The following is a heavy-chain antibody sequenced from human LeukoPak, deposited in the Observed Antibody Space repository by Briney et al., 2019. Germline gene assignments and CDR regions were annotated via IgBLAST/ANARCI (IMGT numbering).Heavy chain of an antibody. D-gene: IGHD2-2*01. CDR1: GGSFSVYY. CDR2: TKHSEST. V-gene: IGHV4-34*01. J-gene: IGHJ4*02. Sequence: PSETLSLTCAVYGGSFSVYYWSWIRESPGKRLEWMGEIKSTGTTNWIGETKHSESTNYNPFLKSRVTISADTSKNQFSLKLTSVTAADTAVYYCARVIGSDTRDYYLGYWGQGTLVTVYS. CDR3: ARVIGSDTRDYYLGY.